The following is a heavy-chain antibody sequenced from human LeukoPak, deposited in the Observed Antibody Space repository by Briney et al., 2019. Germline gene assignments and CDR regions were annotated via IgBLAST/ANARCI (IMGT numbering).Heavy chain of an antibody. Sequence: GASVKVSCKASGYTFTGYYMHWVRQAPGQGLEWMGWINPNSGGTNYAQKFQGWVTMTRDTSISTAYMELSRLRSDDTAVYYCASLAGIDKGVGWFDPWGQGTLVTVSS. J-gene: IGHJ5*02. CDR3: ASLAGIDKGVGWFDP. V-gene: IGHV1-2*04. CDR1: GYTFTGYY. CDR2: INPNSGGT. D-gene: IGHD2-15*01.